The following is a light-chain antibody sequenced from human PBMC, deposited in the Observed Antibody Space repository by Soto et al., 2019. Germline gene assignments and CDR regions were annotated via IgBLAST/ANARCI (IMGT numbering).Light chain of an antibody. Sequence: EIVLTQSPSTLSSSPGERVTLSCRASQSVRHYFAWYQQKPGQPPRLLIYDASNMATGIPARFSGSGSETDFTLTISSLQPEDSAVYYCQQRNNWPLTFGQGTKVEIK. V-gene: IGKV3-11*01. CDR3: QQRNNWPLT. CDR1: QSVRHY. J-gene: IGKJ1*01. CDR2: DAS.